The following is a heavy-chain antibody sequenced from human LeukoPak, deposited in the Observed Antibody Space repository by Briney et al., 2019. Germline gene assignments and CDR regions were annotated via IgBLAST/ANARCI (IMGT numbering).Heavy chain of an antibody. J-gene: IGHJ5*02. V-gene: IGHV4-4*07. CDR2: VYVSGST. Sequence: SETLSLTCTVSGDSISSYYWSWIRQPAGKGLEWIGRVYVSGSTYFNPSLRSRVTILIDIFKNQFSLKMSSVTAADTAIYYCARVGDYGDYVNWFDPWGPGTLVTVSS. CDR1: GDSISSYY. CDR3: ARVGDYGDYVNWFDP. D-gene: IGHD4-17*01.